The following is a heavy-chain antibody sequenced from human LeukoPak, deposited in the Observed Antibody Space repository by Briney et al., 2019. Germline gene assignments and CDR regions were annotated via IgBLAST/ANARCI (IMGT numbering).Heavy chain of an antibody. Sequence: SGTLSLTCAVSGGSISSSNWRSWVRQPPGKGLEWIGEIYHSGSTNYNPSLKSRVTISVDKSKNQFSLKLSSVTAADTAVYYCARESGGSLTRLDPFDIWGQGTMVTVSS. J-gene: IGHJ3*02. CDR1: GGSISSSNW. CDR3: ARESGGSLTRLDPFDI. V-gene: IGHV4-4*02. D-gene: IGHD2-15*01. CDR2: IYHSGST.